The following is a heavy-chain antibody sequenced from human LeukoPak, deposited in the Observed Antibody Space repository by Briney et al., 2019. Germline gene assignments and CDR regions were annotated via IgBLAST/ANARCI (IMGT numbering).Heavy chain of an antibody. CDR1: GFTFRKGW. CDR3: TTRPPHPGWSFDY. Sequence: GGSLRLSCAASGFTFRKGWMSWVRQAPGKGLEWVGRIKSKTDGGTTDYAAPVKGTFTISTDHSTNTLSLQMTSMKPEHPAAHSCTTRPPHPGWSFDYWGQRTLVTVSS. J-gene: IGHJ4*02. CDR2: IKSKTDGGTT. D-gene: IGHD1-14*01. V-gene: IGHV3-15*01.